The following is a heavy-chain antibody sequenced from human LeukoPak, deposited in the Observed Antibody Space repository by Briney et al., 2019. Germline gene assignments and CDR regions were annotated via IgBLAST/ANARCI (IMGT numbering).Heavy chain of an antibody. D-gene: IGHD3-10*01. Sequence: SETLSLTCTVSGGSISSSSYYWGWIRQPPVKGLEWIGEINHSGSTNYNPSLKSRVTISVDTSKNQFSLKLRSVTAADTAVYYCAREMGSVGYYYYYYMDVWGKGTTVTVSS. CDR1: GGSISSSSYY. CDR2: INHSGST. J-gene: IGHJ6*03. CDR3: AREMGSVGYYYYYYMDV. V-gene: IGHV4-39*07.